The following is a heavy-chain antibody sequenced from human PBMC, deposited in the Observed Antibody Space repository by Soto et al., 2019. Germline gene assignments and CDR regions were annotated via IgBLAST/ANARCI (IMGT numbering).Heavy chain of an antibody. J-gene: IGHJ1*01. CDR3: AKDPTTMIVVGKVDL. CDR2: ISSSGDDT. CDR1: VLLIKLVS. V-gene: IGHV3-23*01. D-gene: IGHD3-22*01. Sequence: CSAPVLLIKLVSKPCVLTSTWKGLEWISAISSSGDDTYYADSVKGRFTISRHNSKNTLYLQMNSLRAEDTAIEDGAKDPTTMIVVGKVDLWGPATLVTVS.